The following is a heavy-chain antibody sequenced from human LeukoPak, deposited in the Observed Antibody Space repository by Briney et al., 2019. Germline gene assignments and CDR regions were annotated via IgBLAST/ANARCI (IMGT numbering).Heavy chain of an antibody. CDR1: GSAFTDYY. CDR2: INPNSGGT. Sequence: ASVKVSCKASGSAFTDYYIHWVRQAPGQGLEWMGWINPNSGGTKHAQNFQGRVTMTRDTSINTAYMDLSRLTSDDTAVYYLFRCRGARYCDSSGLYYFDYWGQGTLVTVSS. V-gene: IGHV1-2*02. CDR3: FRCRGARYCDSSGLYYFDY. J-gene: IGHJ4*02. D-gene: IGHD3-22*01.